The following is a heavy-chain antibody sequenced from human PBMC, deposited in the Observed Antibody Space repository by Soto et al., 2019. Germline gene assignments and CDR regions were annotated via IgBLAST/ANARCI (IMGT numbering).Heavy chain of an antibody. CDR2: IYPGDSDT. CDR3: ARHYCSSTSCYPVYYYYYGMDV. Sequence: RGESLKISCKGSGYSFTSYWIGWVRQVPGKGLEWMGIIYPGDSDTRYSPSFQGQVTISADKSISTAYLQWSSLKASDTAMYYCARHYCSSTSCYPVYYYYYGMDVWGQGTTVTVSS. V-gene: IGHV5-51*01. CDR1: GYSFTSYW. D-gene: IGHD2-2*01. J-gene: IGHJ6*02.